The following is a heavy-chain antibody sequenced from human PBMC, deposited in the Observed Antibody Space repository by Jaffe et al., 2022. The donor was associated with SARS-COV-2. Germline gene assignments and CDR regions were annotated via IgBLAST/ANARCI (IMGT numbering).Heavy chain of an antibody. CDR2: IKQDGSET. CDR1: GFTFGNFW. V-gene: IGHV3-7*01. Sequence: EVQVVESGGDLVHPGGSLRLSCAASGFTFGNFWMSWIRQAPGKGLEWVASIKQDGSETFYVDSVRGRFTISRDSAKNSLYLQMNSLTAEDTAVYYCARYFDVLADYCRLDYWGQGTLVTVSS. D-gene: IGHD3-9*01. CDR3: ARYFDVLADYCRLDY. J-gene: IGHJ4*02.